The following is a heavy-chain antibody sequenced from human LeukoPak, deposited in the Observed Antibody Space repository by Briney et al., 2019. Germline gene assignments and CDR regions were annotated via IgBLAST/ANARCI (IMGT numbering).Heavy chain of an antibody. CDR2: IIPIFGTA. J-gene: IGHJ4*02. Sequence: EASVKVSCKASGGTFSSYAISWVRQAPGQGLEWMGGIIPIFGTANYAQKFQGRVTITADKSTSTAYMELSSLRSEDTAVYYCARRSRYTNVDYWGQGTLVTVSS. CDR1: GGTFSSYA. CDR3: ARRSRYTNVDY. D-gene: IGHD5-18*01. V-gene: IGHV1-69*06.